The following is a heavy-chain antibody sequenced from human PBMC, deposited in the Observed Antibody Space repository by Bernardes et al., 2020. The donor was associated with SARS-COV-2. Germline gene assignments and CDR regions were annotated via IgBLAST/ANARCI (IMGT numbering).Heavy chain of an antibody. D-gene: IGHD4-17*01. V-gene: IGHV1-46*01. CDR2: INPSGGST. CDR1: GYTFTSYY. J-gene: IGHJ6*02. Sequence: ASVKVSCKASGYTFTSYYMHWVRQAPGQGLEWMGIINPSGGSTSYAQKFQGIVTMTRDTSTSTVYMELSSLRSEDTAVYYCARDLTVTTGSDYYYGMDVWGQGTTVTVSS. CDR3: ARDLTVTTGSDYYYGMDV.